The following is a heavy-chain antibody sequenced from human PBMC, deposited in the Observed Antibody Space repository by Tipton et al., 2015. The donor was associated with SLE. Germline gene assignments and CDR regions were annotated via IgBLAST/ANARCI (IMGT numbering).Heavy chain of an antibody. CDR3: ARDLERLIDY. CDR1: GVPISSGQYY. J-gene: IGHJ4*02. Sequence: GLVKPSETLSLTCTVSGVPISSGQYYWSWIRQPPGKGLEWIGYIYNNGSTYYNPSLKSRVTISLDTSKNKFSLKLSSVTAADTAVYYCARDLERLIDYWGQGTLVTVSS. D-gene: IGHD3-3*01. CDR2: IYNNGST. V-gene: IGHV4-30-4*08.